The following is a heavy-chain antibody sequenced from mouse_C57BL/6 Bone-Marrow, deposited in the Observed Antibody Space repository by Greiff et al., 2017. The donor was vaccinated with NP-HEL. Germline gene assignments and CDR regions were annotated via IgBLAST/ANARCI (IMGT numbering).Heavy chain of an antibody. CDR1: GYAFSSSW. CDR2: IYPGDGDT. Sequence: VQLQQSGPELVKPGASVKISCKASGYAFSSSWMNWVKQRPGKGLEWIGRIYPGDGDTNYNGKFKGKATLTADKSSSTAYMQLSSLTSEDSAVYFCARSHYDYPWFAYWGQGTLVTVSA. CDR3: ARSHYDYPWFAY. V-gene: IGHV1-82*01. D-gene: IGHD2-4*01. J-gene: IGHJ3*01.